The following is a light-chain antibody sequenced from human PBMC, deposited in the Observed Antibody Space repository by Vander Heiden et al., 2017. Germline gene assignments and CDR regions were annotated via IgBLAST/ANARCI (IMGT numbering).Light chain of an antibody. CDR1: SSNIGSNY. CDR2: RNN. V-gene: IGLV1-47*01. CDR3: AAWDDSLSGRV. J-gene: IGLJ3*02. Sequence: QSVLTQPPSASGTPGQRVTISCSGSSSNIGSNYVSWYQQLPGTAPKLLIYRNNQGPSGVPDRFSGSKSGTSASLAISGLRAEDDADYYCAAWDDSLSGRVFGGGTKLTVL.